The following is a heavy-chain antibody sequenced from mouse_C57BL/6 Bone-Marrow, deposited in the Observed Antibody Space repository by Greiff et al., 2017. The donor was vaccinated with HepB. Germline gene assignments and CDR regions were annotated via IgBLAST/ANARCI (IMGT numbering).Heavy chain of an antibody. CDR3: ARNPLTGTGPYAMDY. Sequence: VQVVESGPGLVAPSQSLSITCTVSGFSLTSYAISWVRQPPGKGLEWLGVIWTGGGTNYNSALKSRLSISKDNSKSQVFLKMNSLQTDDTARYYCARNPLTGTGPYAMDYWGQGTSVTVSS. CDR2: IWTGGGT. V-gene: IGHV2-9-1*01. J-gene: IGHJ4*01. CDR1: GFSLTSYA. D-gene: IGHD4-1*01.